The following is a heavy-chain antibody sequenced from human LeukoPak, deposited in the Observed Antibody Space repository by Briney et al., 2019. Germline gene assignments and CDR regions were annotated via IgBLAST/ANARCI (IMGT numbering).Heavy chain of an antibody. CDR1: GDSISIESYY. D-gene: IGHD2-2*01. CDR3: ARAQVVPEARPFDW. J-gene: IGHJ4*02. V-gene: IGHV4-39*01. Sequence: SETLSLTCTVSGDSISIESYYWGWIRQPPGKELEWLASIYYSGSTHYNPSLKSRVTISVDTSKNQFSLNVRSVTAADTAVYYCARAQVVPEARPFDWWSQGSLVTVSS. CDR2: IYYSGST.